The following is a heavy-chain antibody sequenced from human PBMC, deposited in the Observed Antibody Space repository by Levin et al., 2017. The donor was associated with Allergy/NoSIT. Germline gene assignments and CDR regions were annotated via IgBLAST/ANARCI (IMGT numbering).Heavy chain of an antibody. CDR1: GFTFDDYA. D-gene: IGHD6-19*01. Sequence: GGSLRLSCAASGFTFDDYAMHWVRQAPGKGLEWVSGISWNSGSIGYADSVKGRFTISRDNAKNSLYLQMNSLRAEDTALYYCAKDIFTGYSSGCPDYWGQGTLVTVSS. J-gene: IGHJ4*02. CDR2: ISWNSGSI. CDR3: AKDIFTGYSSGCPDY. V-gene: IGHV3-9*01.